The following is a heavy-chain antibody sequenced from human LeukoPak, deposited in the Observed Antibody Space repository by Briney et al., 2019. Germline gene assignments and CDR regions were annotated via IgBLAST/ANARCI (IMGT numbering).Heavy chain of an antibody. J-gene: IGHJ4*02. CDR3: ARDKYYDRYFDS. V-gene: IGHV3-7*01. D-gene: IGHD3-22*01. CDR2: IKQDGSEK. CDR1: GFTFNSNW. Sequence: GGSLRLSCVASGFTFNSNWMSWVRQAPGKGLEWVANIKQDGSEKWYVDSVKGRFTISRDNARNSLSLQMNSLRAEDTAVYYCARDKYYDRYFDSWGQGTLVTVSS.